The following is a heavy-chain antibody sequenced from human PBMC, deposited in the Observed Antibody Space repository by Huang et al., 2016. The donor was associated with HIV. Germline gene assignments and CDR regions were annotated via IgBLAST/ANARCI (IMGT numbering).Heavy chain of an antibody. J-gene: IGHJ6*02. CDR3: AREVVSATGYYYYGMDV. V-gene: IGHV1-2*02. CDR2: INPKSGGT. D-gene: IGHD2-15*01. Sequence: QVQLVQSGAEVKKPGASVKVSCKASGYTFTGYYMPWVRRAPGKGLGWMGWINPKSGGTNYAQKCQGRVTMTRDTSISTAYMELSRLRSDDTAVYYCAREVVSATGYYYYGMDVWGQGTTVTVSS. CDR1: GYTFTGYY.